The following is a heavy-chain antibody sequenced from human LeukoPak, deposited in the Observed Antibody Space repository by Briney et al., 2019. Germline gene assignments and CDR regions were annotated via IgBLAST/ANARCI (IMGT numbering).Heavy chain of an antibody. D-gene: IGHD3-10*01. J-gene: IGHJ3*02. Sequence: GGSLRLSCAASGFTFSSYAMSWVRQAPGKGLEWVSAISGSGGSTYYADSVKGRFTISRDNSKNTLYLQMNSLRAEDTAVYYCAKGPSYDVLLWFGVAFDIWGQGTMVTVSS. V-gene: IGHV3-23*01. CDR1: GFTFSSYA. CDR2: ISGSGGST. CDR3: AKGPSYDVLLWFGVAFDI.